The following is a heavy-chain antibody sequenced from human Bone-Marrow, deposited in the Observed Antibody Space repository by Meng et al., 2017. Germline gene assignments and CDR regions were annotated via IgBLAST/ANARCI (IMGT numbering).Heavy chain of an antibody. CDR3: ARGPDPGGYCSGGSCYSPFDY. CDR1: GGTFSTYS. J-gene: IGHJ4*02. CDR2: IIPMNGVL. D-gene: IGHD2-15*01. V-gene: IGHV1-69*02. Sequence: SVKVSCKASGGTFSTYSLSWLKQASGQGLEWMGRIIPMNGVLRYAQKFQGRVRINADESTGTAYMELSNLTSEDTAVYYCARGPDPGGYCSGGSCYSPFDYWGQGTLVTVSS.